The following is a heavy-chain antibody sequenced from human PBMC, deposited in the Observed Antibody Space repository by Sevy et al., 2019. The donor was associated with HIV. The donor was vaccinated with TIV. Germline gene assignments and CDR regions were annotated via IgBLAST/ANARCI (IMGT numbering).Heavy chain of an antibody. CDR1: GFTFNGSA. J-gene: IGHJ4*02. Sequence: GGSLRLSCAASGFTFNGSAMHWVRQASGKGLEWVGRIRSKANSYATAYAASVKGRFTISRDDSKNTAYLQMNSLKTEDTAVYYCTRPHYDFWSGNQDYWGQGTLVTVSS. CDR2: IRSKANSYAT. D-gene: IGHD3-3*01. CDR3: TRPHYDFWSGNQDY. V-gene: IGHV3-73*01.